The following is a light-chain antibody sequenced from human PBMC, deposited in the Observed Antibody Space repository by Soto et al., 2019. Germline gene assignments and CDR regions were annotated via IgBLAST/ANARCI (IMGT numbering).Light chain of an antibody. CDR3: SSYAGSNNLV. Sequence: SALTQPPSASGSPGQSVTISCTGTSSDVGGYNYVSWYQQHPGKAPKLIIYEVSKWPSGVPDRFSGSKSGNTASLTVSGLQVEDEADYYCSSYAGSNNLVFGGGTKLTVL. CDR1: SSDVGGYNY. J-gene: IGLJ2*01. CDR2: EVS. V-gene: IGLV2-8*01.